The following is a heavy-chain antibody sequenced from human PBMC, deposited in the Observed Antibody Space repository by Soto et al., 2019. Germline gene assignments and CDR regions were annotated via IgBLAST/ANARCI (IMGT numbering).Heavy chain of an antibody. J-gene: IGHJ6*02. CDR3: AQPQHARHYYYGIEV. Sequence: QVQLVQSGAEVKKPGASVKVSCKASGYTFTSFYMHWVRQAPGQGLEWMGIINPSGTTTDYAQKFQGRVTMTRDTSTSTYSMELSSLTSEDTAVYYCAQPQHARHYYYGIEVWGQGTAVTVSS. CDR2: INPSGTTT. CDR1: GYTFTSFY. V-gene: IGHV1-46*01.